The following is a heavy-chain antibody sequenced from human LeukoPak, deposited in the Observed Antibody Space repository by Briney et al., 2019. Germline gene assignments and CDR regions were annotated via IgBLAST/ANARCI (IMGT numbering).Heavy chain of an antibody. CDR3: ARRSSSSWYWIDP. CDR2: ISGSGGNT. Sequence: PGGSLRLSCAASGFTFSSYAMSWVRQAPGKGLEWVSAISGSGGNTYYADSVKGRFSISRDNSKNTLYVQMNSLRAEDTAVYYCARRSSSSWYWIDPWGQGTLVTVSS. J-gene: IGHJ5*02. D-gene: IGHD6-13*01. V-gene: IGHV3-23*01. CDR1: GFTFSSYA.